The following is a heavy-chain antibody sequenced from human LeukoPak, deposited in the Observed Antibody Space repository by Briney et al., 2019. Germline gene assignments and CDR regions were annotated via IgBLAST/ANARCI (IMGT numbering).Heavy chain of an antibody. D-gene: IGHD1-26*01. V-gene: IGHV3-7*01. CDR2: IKQDGSEK. Sequence: PGGSLRLSCAASGSTFSSYWMSWVRQAPGKGLEWVANIKQDGSEKYYVDSVKGRFTISRDNAKNSLYLQMNSLRAEDTAVYYCARDSSTVGNDYWGQGTLVTVSS. J-gene: IGHJ4*02. CDR3: ARDSSTVGNDY. CDR1: GSTFSSYW.